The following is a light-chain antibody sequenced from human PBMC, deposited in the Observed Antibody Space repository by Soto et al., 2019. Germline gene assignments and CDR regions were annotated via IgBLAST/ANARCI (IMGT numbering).Light chain of an antibody. CDR1: QSVSSSY. J-gene: IGKJ1*01. V-gene: IGKV3-20*01. CDR3: HHYGRSLRT. Sequence: EIVLTQSPGTLSLSPGERATLSCRASQSVSSSYLAWYQQIPGQAPRLLIHGASSRATGIPDRFSGSGSGTDFTLTISRLEPEDFAVYFCHHYGRSLRTFGQGTKVDIK. CDR2: GAS.